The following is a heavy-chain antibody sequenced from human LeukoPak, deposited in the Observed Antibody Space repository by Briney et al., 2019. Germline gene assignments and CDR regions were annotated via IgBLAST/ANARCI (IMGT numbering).Heavy chain of an antibody. Sequence: ASVKFSCKASGGTFSSYAISWVRQAPGQGLEWMGGIIPIFGTANYAQKFQGRVTITTDESTSTAYMELSSLRSEDTAVYYCARAYERITIFGGWFDPWGQGTLVTVSS. J-gene: IGHJ5*02. CDR1: GGTFSSYA. CDR2: IIPIFGTA. V-gene: IGHV1-69*05. D-gene: IGHD3-3*01. CDR3: ARAYERITIFGGWFDP.